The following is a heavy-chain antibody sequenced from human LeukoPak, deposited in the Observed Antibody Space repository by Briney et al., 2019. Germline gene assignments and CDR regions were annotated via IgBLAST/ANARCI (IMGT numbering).Heavy chain of an antibody. D-gene: IGHD3-10*01. Sequence: GGSLRLSCAASGFTFSDYYMSWIRQAPGKGLEWVSYISSSGSTIYYADSVKGRFTISRDNAKNSLYLQMNSLRAEDTAVYYCARVLLWFGELQNAFDIWGQGTMVTVSS. J-gene: IGHJ3*02. V-gene: IGHV3-11*04. CDR2: ISSSGSTI. CDR3: ARVLLWFGELQNAFDI. CDR1: GFTFSDYY.